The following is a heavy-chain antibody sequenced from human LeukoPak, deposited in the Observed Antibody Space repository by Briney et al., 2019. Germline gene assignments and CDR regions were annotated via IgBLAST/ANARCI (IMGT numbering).Heavy chain of an antibody. D-gene: IGHD3-3*01. CDR1: GGSFSGYY. J-gene: IGHJ4*02. Sequence: PSETLSLTCAVYGGSFSGYYWSWIRQPPGKGLEWIGEINHSGSTNYNPSLKSRVTISVDTSKNQFSLKLSSVTAADTAVYYCARRVVLRRSFDYWGQGTLVTVSS. CDR2: INHSGST. CDR3: ARRVVLRRSFDY. V-gene: IGHV4-34*01.